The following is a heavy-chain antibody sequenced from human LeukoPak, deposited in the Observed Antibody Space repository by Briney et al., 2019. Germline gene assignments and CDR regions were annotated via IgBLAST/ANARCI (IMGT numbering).Heavy chain of an antibody. Sequence: PGGSLRLSCAASGFTFSSNAMSWVRQAPGEGLEWVSAITGSGGSTYYTDSVKGRFTISRDNSQNTLYLQMNSLRADDTAVYYCGKAIGSGAYYRPDYWGQGTLVTVSS. CDR1: GFTFSSNA. CDR3: GKAIGSGAYYRPDY. CDR2: ITGSGGST. J-gene: IGHJ4*02. V-gene: IGHV3-23*01. D-gene: IGHD3-10*01.